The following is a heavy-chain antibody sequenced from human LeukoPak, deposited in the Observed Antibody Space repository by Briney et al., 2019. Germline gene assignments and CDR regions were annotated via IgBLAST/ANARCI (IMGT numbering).Heavy chain of an antibody. V-gene: IGHV3-9*01. CDR3: AKDYVGDYSNWGYFDY. J-gene: IGHJ4*02. CDR2: ISWNSGSI. D-gene: IGHD4-11*01. CDR1: GFTFDDYA. Sequence: PGRSLRLSCAASGFTFDDYAMHWVRQAPGKGLEWASGISWNSGSIGYADSVKGRFTISRDNAKNSLYLQMNSLRAEDTALYYCAKDYVGDYSNWGYFDYWGQGTLVTVSS.